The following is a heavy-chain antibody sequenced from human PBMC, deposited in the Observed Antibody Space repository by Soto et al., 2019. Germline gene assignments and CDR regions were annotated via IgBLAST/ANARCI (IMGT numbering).Heavy chain of an antibody. CDR1: GDSVSSASFY. J-gene: IGHJ6*02. Sequence: SETLSLTCTVSGDSVSSASFYWVWIRQAPGKGLEWIGFIYYSGSTYYNPSLKSRVTISVDTSKNQFSLKLSSVTAADTAVYYCARDSQQLVPLYYYYGMDVWGQGTTVTVSS. D-gene: IGHD6-13*01. V-gene: IGHV4-61*01. CDR3: ARDSQQLVPLYYYYGMDV. CDR2: IYYSGST.